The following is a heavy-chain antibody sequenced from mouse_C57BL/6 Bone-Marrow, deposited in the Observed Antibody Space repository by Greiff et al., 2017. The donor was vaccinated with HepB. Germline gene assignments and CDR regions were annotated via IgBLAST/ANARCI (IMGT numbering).Heavy chain of an antibody. CDR3: ARHYYGRSWFAY. J-gene: IGHJ3*01. D-gene: IGHD1-1*01. CDR2: ISSGGSYT. V-gene: IGHV5-6*01. CDR1: GFTFSSYG. Sequence: EVKLMESGGDLVKPGGSLKLSCAASGFTFSSYGMSWVRQTPDKRLEWVATISSGGSYTYYPDSVKGRVTISRDNAKNTLYLQMSSLKSEDTAMYYCARHYYGRSWFAYWGQGTLVTVSA.